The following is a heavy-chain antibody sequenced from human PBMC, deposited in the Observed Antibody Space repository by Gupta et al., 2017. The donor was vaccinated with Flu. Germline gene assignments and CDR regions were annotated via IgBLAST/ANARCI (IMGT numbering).Heavy chain of an antibody. V-gene: IGHV3-48*03. D-gene: IGHD4-4*01. CDR3: ARDRSLYSTGIDY. CDR2: INSPGTTI. J-gene: IGHJ4*02. CDR1: GFSFFNSE. Sequence: EVQLVDSGGGLVQPGGSLELSCAPPGFSFFNSEFTWVRQSPGKGLEWLSYINSPGTTIYYADSVKDRFIISRDNAKNSLSLKMHSLRAEDTAVYYCARDRSLYSTGIDYWGQGTLVTVSS.